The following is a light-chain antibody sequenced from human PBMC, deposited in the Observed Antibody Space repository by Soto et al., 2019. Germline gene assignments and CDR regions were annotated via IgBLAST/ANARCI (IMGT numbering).Light chain of an antibody. Sequence: DIQMTQSPSTLSASVGDRVTITCRASQSISSWLAWYQQKPGTAPKLLLYEASTLQSGVPSRFSGSGSGTESTLTISSLQPDDSATFYCQQYRDNLTFGQGTKVEIK. CDR3: QQYRDNLT. V-gene: IGKV1-5*03. CDR2: EAS. J-gene: IGKJ1*01. CDR1: QSISSW.